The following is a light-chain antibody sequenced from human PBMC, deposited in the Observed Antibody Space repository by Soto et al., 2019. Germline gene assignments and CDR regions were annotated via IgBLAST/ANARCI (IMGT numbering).Light chain of an antibody. CDR1: QSISTY. CDR2: AAS. V-gene: IGKV1-39*01. Sequence: PMTPAPTSLSAFVGDRVTIPCRASQSISTYLNWYQQKPGKAPKLLIYAASNLHSGVPSRFSGSGSETHFTLTISSLQPEDFATYYCQQSFNTPRTFGQGTKVDIK. J-gene: IGKJ1*01. CDR3: QQSFNTPRT.